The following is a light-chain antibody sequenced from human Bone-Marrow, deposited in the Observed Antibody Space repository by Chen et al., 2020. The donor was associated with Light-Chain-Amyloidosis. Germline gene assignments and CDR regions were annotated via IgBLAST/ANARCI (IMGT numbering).Light chain of an antibody. V-gene: IGKV3-11*01. CDR3: QQSSDWPPYT. J-gene: IGKJ2*01. CDR2: DAS. CDR1: QSVGSY. Sequence: EVVLTQSPPTLSLSPGERATLSCRASQSVGSYLAWYQQKPGQAPRLLISDASNRATGIPARFSGSGSGTDFTLTISSLEPEDFAVYYCQQSSDWPPYTFGQGTKLDIK.